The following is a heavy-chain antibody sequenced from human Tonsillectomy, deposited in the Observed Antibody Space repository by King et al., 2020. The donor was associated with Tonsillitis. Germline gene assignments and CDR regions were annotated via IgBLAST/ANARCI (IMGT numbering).Heavy chain of an antibody. CDR2: ISGYGGDT. D-gene: IGHD3-22*01. CDR1: GFTFNSFA. J-gene: IGHJ4*02. CDR3: ALPHGVSHSSGSPGFDH. Sequence: VQLVESGGGXVXXGGSLXLXCAASGFTFNSFALSWVXQAPGKGLEWVSSISGYGGDTYNADSVKGRFTISRDNSKNTLYLQMNSLRADDTAVYFCALPHGVSHSSGSPGFDHWGQGTLVTVSS. V-gene: IGHV3-23*04.